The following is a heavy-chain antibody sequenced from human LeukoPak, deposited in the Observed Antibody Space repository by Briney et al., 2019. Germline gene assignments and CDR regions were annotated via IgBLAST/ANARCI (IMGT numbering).Heavy chain of an antibody. D-gene: IGHD2/OR15-2a*01. Sequence: GGSLRLSCAASGFTFSSYEMNWVRQAPGRGVEWGSYISSSGGTLYYADSVKGRFPFSRDNAKNSLYLQMNSLRAKDTAVYYCAGEGNFDYWGQGTLVTVSS. CDR3: AGEGNFDY. CDR2: ISSSGGTL. J-gene: IGHJ4*02. V-gene: IGHV3-48*03. CDR1: GFTFSSYE.